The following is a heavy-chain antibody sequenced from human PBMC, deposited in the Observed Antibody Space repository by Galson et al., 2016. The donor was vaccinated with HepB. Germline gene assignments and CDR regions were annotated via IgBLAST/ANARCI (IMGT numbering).Heavy chain of an antibody. CDR2: INHSGST. CDR1: GGSFSGYY. Sequence: SETLSLTCAVYGGSFSGYYWSWIRQPPGKGLEWIGEINHSGSTCYNPSLKSRVTISVDTSKNQFSRKLSSVTAADTAVYYCARGPRRTTSRGFIDYWGQGTLVTVSS. J-gene: IGHJ4*02. CDR3: ARGPRRTTSRGFIDY. V-gene: IGHV4-34*01. D-gene: IGHD1-1*01.